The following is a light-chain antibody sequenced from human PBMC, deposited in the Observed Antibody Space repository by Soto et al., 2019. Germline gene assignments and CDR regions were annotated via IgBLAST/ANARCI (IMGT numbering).Light chain of an antibody. J-gene: IGLJ3*02. CDR2: ADT. Sequence: QSVLTQPPSVSGAPGQRVIISCTGSSSNIGAGYEVHWYQQLPGTAPKLLIYADTNRPSGVPDRFSGSKSASSAYLAITGLEAGDEADYCCQAYDSSLGGFWVFGGGTTLTVL. CDR3: QAYDSSLGGFWV. CDR1: SSNIGAGYE. V-gene: IGLV1-40*01.